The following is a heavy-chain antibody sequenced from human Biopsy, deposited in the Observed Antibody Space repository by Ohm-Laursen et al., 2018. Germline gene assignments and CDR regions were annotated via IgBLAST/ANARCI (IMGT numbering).Heavy chain of an antibody. CDR2: IYYSGST. Sequence: GTLSLTCPVSGGSISSDYWSWIRQTPGKGLEWIGYIYYSGSTNHNPSLKSRVTISVDTSKNQFSLRLNSVTAADTAVYYCARATNSTGWPYYYFYGMDVWGQGTTVTVSS. CDR3: ARATNSTGWPYYYFYGMDV. CDR1: GGSISSDY. D-gene: IGHD2/OR15-2a*01. J-gene: IGHJ6*02. V-gene: IGHV4-59*01.